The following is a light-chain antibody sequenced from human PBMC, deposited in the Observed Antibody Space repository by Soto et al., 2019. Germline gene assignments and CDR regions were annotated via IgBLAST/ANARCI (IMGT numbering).Light chain of an antibody. Sequence: EIVLTQSPGTLSLSPGERATLSCRASQSVSSSYLAWYQQKPGQAPRLLIYGASSRATGIPDRFSGSGSGTDFTLTISTLQPEDFATFYCQQSYSVPLTFGGGTKVDIK. CDR2: GAS. J-gene: IGKJ4*01. CDR1: QSVSSSY. V-gene: IGKV3-20*01. CDR3: QQSYSVPLT.